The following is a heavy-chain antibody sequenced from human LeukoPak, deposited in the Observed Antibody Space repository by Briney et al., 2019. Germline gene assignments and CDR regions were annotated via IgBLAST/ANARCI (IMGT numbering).Heavy chain of an antibody. CDR3: ARKARYSGYDWGGFDY. Sequence: GGSLRLSCAASGFAFSGYEMNWVRRAPGKGLEWVSSISGSGSTIYYADSVKGRFTISRDSAKNSLSLEMNSLRAEDTAVYYCARKARYSGYDWGGFDYWGQGTLVTVSS. V-gene: IGHV3-48*03. J-gene: IGHJ4*02. D-gene: IGHD5-12*01. CDR2: ISGSGSTI. CDR1: GFAFSGYE.